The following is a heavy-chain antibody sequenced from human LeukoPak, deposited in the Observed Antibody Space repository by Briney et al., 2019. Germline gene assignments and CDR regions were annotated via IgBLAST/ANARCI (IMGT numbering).Heavy chain of an antibody. V-gene: IGHV4-39*07. CDR1: GGSISSSSYY. CDR2: IYYSGST. CDR3: ARGAIAAAGTSY. D-gene: IGHD6-13*01. J-gene: IGHJ4*02. Sequence: SETLSLTCTVSGGSISSSSYYWGWIRQPPGKGLEWIGSIYYSGSTYYNPSLKSRVTISVDTSKNQFSLKLSSVTAADTAVYYCARGAIAAAGTSYWGQGTLVTVSS.